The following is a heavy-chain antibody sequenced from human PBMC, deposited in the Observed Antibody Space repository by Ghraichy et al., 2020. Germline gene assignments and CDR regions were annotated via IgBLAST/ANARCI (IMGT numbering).Heavy chain of an antibody. Sequence: GESLRLSCAASGFTFSSYVMSWVRQAPGQGLEWVSGISGSGGSTYYADSVKGRFTISRDNSKNTLFLQVNSLRAEDTAVYYCAKSTSGWYLFDYWGQGTLVTVSS. J-gene: IGHJ4*02. CDR3: AKSTSGWYLFDY. CDR1: GFTFSSYV. D-gene: IGHD6-19*01. V-gene: IGHV3-23*01. CDR2: ISGSGGST.